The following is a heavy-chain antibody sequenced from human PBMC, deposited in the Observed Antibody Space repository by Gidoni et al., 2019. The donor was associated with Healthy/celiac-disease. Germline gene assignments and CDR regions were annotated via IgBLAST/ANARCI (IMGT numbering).Heavy chain of an antibody. J-gene: IGHJ6*02. V-gene: IGHV3-30*04. Sequence: QVQLVESGGGVVQPWRSLRPSCAASGFTFSSYAMHWVRQAPGKGLEWVAVISYDGSNKYYADSVKGRFTISRDNSKNTLYLQMNSLRAEDTAVYYCARGPEDDFWSGPQVYYYYGMDVWGQGTTVTVSS. CDR1: GFTFSSYA. D-gene: IGHD3-3*01. CDR2: ISYDGSNK. CDR3: ARGPEDDFWSGPQVYYYYGMDV.